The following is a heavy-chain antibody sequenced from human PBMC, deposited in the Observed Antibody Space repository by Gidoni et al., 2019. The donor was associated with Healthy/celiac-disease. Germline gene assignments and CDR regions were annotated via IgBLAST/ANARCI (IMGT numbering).Heavy chain of an antibody. J-gene: IGHJ4*02. D-gene: IGHD3-10*01. CDR2: ISSSSSYI. Sequence: EVQLVESGGGLVKPGGSLRLSCAASGFTFSSYSMNWVRQAPGKGLEWVSSISSSSSYIYYADSVKGRFTISRDNAKNSLYLQMNSLRAEDTAVYYCARIPQPYYGSGSPSTLFDYWGQGTLVTVSS. CDR3: ARIPQPYYGSGSPSTLFDY. CDR1: GFTFSSYS. V-gene: IGHV3-21*01.